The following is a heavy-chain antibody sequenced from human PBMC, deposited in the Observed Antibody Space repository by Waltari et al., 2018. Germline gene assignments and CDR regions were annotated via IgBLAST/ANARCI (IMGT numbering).Heavy chain of an antibody. Sequence: QVQLQQWGAGLLKPSETLSLTCAVYGGSFSGYYWSWIRQPPGKGLEWIGEINHSGSTNYNPSLQSRVTIAVDTSKNQFSLKLSSVTAADTAVYYCARRPAARGRYYYYMDVWGKGTTVTVSS. D-gene: IGHD6-6*01. CDR3: ARRPAARGRYYYYMDV. V-gene: IGHV4-34*01. CDR1: GGSFSGYY. CDR2: INHSGST. J-gene: IGHJ6*03.